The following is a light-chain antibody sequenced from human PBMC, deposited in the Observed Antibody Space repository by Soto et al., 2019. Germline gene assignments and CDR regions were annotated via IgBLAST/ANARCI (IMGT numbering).Light chain of an antibody. CDR2: DVS. Sequence: QSALTQPASVSGSPGQSITISCTGTSSDVGGYNDVSWYQQHPGKAPEFMIYDVSHRPSGVSNRFSGSKSGNTASLTISGLHAEDEADYYCSSSTSSSTYVFGTGTKLTVL. V-gene: IGLV2-14*01. CDR1: SSDVGGYND. J-gene: IGLJ1*01. CDR3: SSSTSSSTYV.